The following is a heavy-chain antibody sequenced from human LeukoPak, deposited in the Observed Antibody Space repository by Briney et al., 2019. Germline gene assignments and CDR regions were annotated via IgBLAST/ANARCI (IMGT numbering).Heavy chain of an antibody. Sequence: PGGSLRLSCAASGFTFSSYGMHWVRQAPGKGLEWVAVIWYDGSNKYYTDSVKGRFTISRDNSKNTLYLQMNSLRAEDTAVYYCARADDSSGLGFQHWGRGTLVTVSS. V-gene: IGHV3-33*01. CDR3: ARADDSSGLGFQH. D-gene: IGHD3-22*01. CDR1: GFTFSSYG. CDR2: IWYDGSNK. J-gene: IGHJ1*01.